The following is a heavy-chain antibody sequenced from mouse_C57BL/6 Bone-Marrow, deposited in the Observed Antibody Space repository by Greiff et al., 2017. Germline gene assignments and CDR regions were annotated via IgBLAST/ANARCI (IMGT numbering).Heavy chain of an antibody. CDR1: GYTFTSYW. Sequence: QVQLQQPGAELVKPGASVKLSCKASGYTFTSYWMHWVKQRPGQGLEWIGMIHPNSGSTNYNEKFKSKATLTVDKSSSTAYMQLSSLTSEDSAVYYCARERDLLWLRRSFDYWGQGTTLTVSS. CDR3: ARERDLLWLRRSFDY. J-gene: IGHJ2*01. D-gene: IGHD2-2*01. CDR2: IHPNSGST. V-gene: IGHV1-64*01.